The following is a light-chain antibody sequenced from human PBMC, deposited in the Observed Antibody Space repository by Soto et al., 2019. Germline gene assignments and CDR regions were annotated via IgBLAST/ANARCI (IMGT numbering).Light chain of an antibody. CDR2: EAS. J-gene: IGKJ4*01. CDR3: MQSLQLPLT. CDR1: QSLLHRDRNTY. V-gene: IGKV2D-29*01. Sequence: DIVMTQTPLSLSVTPGQPASISCKSSQSLLHRDRNTYLYWYLQKPGQPPQLLIYEASKRFSGVPDKFSGSGSGIDFTLKISRVEAEDVGVYFCMQSLQLPLTFGGGTKVEIK.